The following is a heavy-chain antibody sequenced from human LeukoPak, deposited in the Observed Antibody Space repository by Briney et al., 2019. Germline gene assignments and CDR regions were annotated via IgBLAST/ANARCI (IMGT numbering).Heavy chain of an antibody. J-gene: IGHJ4*02. V-gene: IGHV4-59*01. CDR3: AGGYSYGSVDY. Sequence: PSETLSLTCTVSGGSISSYYWSWIRQPPGKGLEWIGYIYYSGSTNYNPSLKSRVTISVDTPKNQFSLKLSSVTAADTAVYYCAGGYSYGSVDYWDQGTLVTVSS. CDR2: IYYSGST. D-gene: IGHD5-18*01. CDR1: GGSISSYY.